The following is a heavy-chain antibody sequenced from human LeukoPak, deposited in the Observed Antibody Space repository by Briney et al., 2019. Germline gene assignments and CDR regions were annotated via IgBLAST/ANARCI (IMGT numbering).Heavy chain of an antibody. CDR1: GLTFSSDW. D-gene: IGHD2-8*02. CDR2: IKPDGTYT. Sequence: EGSLRLSCASSGLTFSSDWMYWVRQAPGRGPVWVSGIKPDGTYTHYADSVKGRFTISRDDAKNTLYLQMNSLRVEDTAVYYCANYWYPWGPGTLVTVSS. J-gene: IGHJ5*02. CDR3: ANYWYP. V-gene: IGHV3-74*01.